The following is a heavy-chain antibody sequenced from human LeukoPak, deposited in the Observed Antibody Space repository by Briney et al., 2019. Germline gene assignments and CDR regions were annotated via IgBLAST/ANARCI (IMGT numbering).Heavy chain of an antibody. CDR1: GFTFSSYG. Sequence: GGSLRLSCAASGFTFSSYGMNWVRQAPGKGLEWVSSISSSSSYIYYADSVKGRFTISRDNAKNSLYLQMNSLRAEDTAVYYCASLSASFAFDIWGQGTMVTVSS. CDR3: ASLSASFAFDI. CDR2: ISSSSSYI. J-gene: IGHJ3*02. D-gene: IGHD3-16*02. V-gene: IGHV3-21*01.